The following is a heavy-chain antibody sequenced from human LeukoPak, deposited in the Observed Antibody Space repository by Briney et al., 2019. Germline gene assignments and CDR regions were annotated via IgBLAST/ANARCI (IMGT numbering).Heavy chain of an antibody. CDR2: ISSSSSTL. D-gene: IGHD2-2*01. CDR3: ANHLACGSTSCPPFDY. J-gene: IGHJ4*02. Sequence: GGSLRLSCAASGFTFSSYSMNWVRQAPGKGLGWVSYISSSSSTLYYADSVKGRFTISRDNAKNSLYLQMNSLRAEDTAVYYCANHLACGSTSCPPFDYWGQGTLVTVSS. V-gene: IGHV3-48*01. CDR1: GFTFSSYS.